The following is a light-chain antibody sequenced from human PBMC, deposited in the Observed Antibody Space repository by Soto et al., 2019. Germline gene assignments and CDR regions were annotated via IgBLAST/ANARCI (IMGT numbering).Light chain of an antibody. V-gene: IGLV3-21*02. CDR2: DDS. Sequence: SYELTQPPSVSASPGQTARITCRGNNIGSKSVHWYQQKPGQAPVLVVYDDSDRPSGIPERLSGSNSGNTAPLPISRVEAGDEADYYCQVWDSSSDHYVFGTGTKVTVL. CDR1: NIGSKS. J-gene: IGLJ1*01. CDR3: QVWDSSSDHYV.